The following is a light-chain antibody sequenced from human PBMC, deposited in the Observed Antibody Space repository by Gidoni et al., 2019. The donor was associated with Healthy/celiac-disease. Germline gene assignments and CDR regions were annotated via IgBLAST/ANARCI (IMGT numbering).Light chain of an antibody. CDR3: QQYYSYPLS. J-gene: IGKJ2*03. CDR1: QGISSY. CDR2: AAS. Sequence: AIRMTQPPSSFSASTGDRVTITCRASQGISSYLAWYQQKPGKAPKLLIYAASTLQSGVPSRFSGSGSGTDFTLTISCLQSEDFATYYCQQYYSYPLSFXQXTKLEIK. V-gene: IGKV1-8*01.